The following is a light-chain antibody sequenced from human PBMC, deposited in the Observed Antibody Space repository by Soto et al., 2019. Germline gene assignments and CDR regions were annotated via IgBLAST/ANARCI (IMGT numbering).Light chain of an antibody. V-gene: IGKV2-30*02. CDR2: QVS. J-gene: IGKJ2*01. CDR1: QSLIHSDGNTY. Sequence: DVVMTQSPLSLPVTVGQPASISCRSSQSLIHSDGNTYLNWFLQRPGQSPRRLIYQVSKRDSGVPDRFSGSGSGTDFTLKISRVEAEDVGVYYCMQGTHSPPYTIGQGTKLEIK. CDR3: MQGTHSPPYT.